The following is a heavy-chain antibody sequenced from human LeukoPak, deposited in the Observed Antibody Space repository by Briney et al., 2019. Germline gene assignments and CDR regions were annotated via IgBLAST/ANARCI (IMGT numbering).Heavy chain of an antibody. CDR2: ISWKGDTT. D-gene: IGHD2-2*01. J-gene: IGHJ4*02. CDR3: ARHRCSSTTCSFDS. CDR1: GFTFNNYA. V-gene: IGHV3-20*01. Sequence: GGSLRLSCAASGFTFNNYAMTWVRQTPGKGPEWGSLISWKGDTTAYAESVRGRFTISRDNAKNSLYLHMNSLRPEDTAFYHCARHRCSSTTCSFDSWGQGSLVTVSS.